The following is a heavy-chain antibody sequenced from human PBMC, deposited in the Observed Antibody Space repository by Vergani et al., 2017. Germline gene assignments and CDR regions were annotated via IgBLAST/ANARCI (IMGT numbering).Heavy chain of an antibody. V-gene: IGHV3-11*01. CDR3: ARHLPQLRYFDWSQGDWFDP. Sequence: QVQLVESGGGLVKPGGSLRLSCAASGFTFSDYYMSWIRPAPGQGLEWVSYISSSGSTISYADSVKGRVTISRDNAKNSLYLQMNSLRAEEPAVYYCARHLPQLRYFDWSQGDWFDPWGQGTLVTVSS. D-gene: IGHD3-9*01. CDR1: GFTFSDYY. J-gene: IGHJ5*02. CDR2: ISSSGSTI.